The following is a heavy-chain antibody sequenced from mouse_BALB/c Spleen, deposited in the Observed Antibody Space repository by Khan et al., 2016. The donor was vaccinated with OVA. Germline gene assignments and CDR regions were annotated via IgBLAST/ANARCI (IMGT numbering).Heavy chain of an antibody. CDR1: GISNTSGNYR. J-gene: IGHJ1*01. V-gene: IGHV3-5*02. D-gene: IGHD1-1*01. Sequence: QLEESGPGLVKPSQTVSLTCTVTGISNTSGNYRWSWIRQFPGNKLEWIGNIYYSGTVTYNPSLTSRTTITRDTSKNQFFLEMNSLTAEDTATYYCARDFGSLYWYFDVWGAGTTVTVSS. CDR2: IYYSGTV. CDR3: ARDFGSLYWYFDV.